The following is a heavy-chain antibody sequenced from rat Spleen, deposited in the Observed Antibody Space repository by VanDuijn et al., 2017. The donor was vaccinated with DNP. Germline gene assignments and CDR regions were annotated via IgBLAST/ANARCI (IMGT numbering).Heavy chain of an antibody. CDR2: IIYDGSRT. D-gene: IGHD1-3*01. V-gene: IGHV5S10*01. J-gene: IGHJ2*01. CDR3: ATQSYPVGFDY. CDR1: GFTFSNYG. Sequence: EVQLVESGGGLVQPGNSLKLSCAASGFTFSNYGMAWVRQAPKKGLEWVATIIYDGSRTYYRDSVKGRFTVSRDNAENIQYLQMDSLRSEDTATYYCATQSYPVGFDYWGQGVMVTVSS.